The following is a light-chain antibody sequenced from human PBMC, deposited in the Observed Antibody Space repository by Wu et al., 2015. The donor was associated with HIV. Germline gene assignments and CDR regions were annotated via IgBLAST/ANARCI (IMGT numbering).Light chain of an antibody. CDR3: QQYGTSPQVT. J-gene: IGKJ4*01. Sequence: EIVLTQSPGTLSLSPGERATLSCRASQVVSSNYLAWYQQKPGQAPRLLIFGASSRATGIPDRFSGSGSGTDFTLTIIRLEPEDFAVYFCQQYGTSPQVTFGGGTKVEIK. V-gene: IGKV3-20*01. CDR1: QVVSSNY. CDR2: GAS.